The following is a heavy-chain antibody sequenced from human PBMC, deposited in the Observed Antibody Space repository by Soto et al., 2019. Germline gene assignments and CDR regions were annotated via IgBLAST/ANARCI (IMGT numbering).Heavy chain of an antibody. CDR2: TYYRSKWYN. D-gene: IGHD2-2*02. J-gene: IGHJ6*02. Sequence: QALSLTFAISGDSVSSNSAACNLIRHSPSRGLEWLGRTYYRSKWYNDYAVSVKSRITINPDTSKNQFSLQLNSVTPEDTAVYYCARDRTGGVVVVPAAIPVNYYYGMDVWGQGTTVTVSS. CDR1: GDSVSSNSAA. V-gene: IGHV6-1*01. CDR3: ARDRTGGVVVVPAAIPVNYYYGMDV.